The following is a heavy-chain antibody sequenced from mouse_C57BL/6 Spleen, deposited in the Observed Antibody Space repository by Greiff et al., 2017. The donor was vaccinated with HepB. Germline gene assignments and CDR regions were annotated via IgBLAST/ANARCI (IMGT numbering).Heavy chain of an antibody. CDR2: IDPENGDT. Sequence: EVKLQQSGAELVRPGASVKLSCTASGFNIKDDYMHWVKQRPEQGLEWIGWIDPENGDTEYATKFQGKATITADTSSNTAYLQLSSLTSEDTAVYYCTRIPGAYWGQGTLVTVSA. CDR3: TRIPGAY. J-gene: IGHJ3*01. CDR1: GFNIKDDY. V-gene: IGHV14-4*01.